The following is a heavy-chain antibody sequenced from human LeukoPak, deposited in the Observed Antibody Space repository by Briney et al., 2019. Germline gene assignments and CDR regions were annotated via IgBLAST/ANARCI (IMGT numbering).Heavy chain of an antibody. J-gene: IGHJ4*02. CDR2: IKQDGSER. CDR3: ARAGSHWHYVY. D-gene: IGHD3-10*01. V-gene: IGHV3-7*01. Sequence: GGSLRLSCAASGFTLSGFSMSWVRQSPTKGLGWVANIKQDGSERYYVDSVKGRFTISRDNAKNSLSLQMNNLRVEDTAVYYCARAGSHWHYVYWGQGTVVTVS. CDR1: GFTLSGFS.